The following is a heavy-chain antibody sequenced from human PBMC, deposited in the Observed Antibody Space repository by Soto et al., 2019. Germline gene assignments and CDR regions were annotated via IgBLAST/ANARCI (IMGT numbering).Heavy chain of an antibody. CDR2: ISYDGSNK. J-gene: IGHJ6*03. D-gene: IGHD6-19*01. V-gene: IGHV3-30*18. CDR3: AKDLKSVAYYYYYYMEV. CDR1: GFTFSSYG. Sequence: GGSLRLSCAASGFTFSSYGMHWVRQAPGKGLEWVAVISYDGSNKYYADSVKGRFTISRDNSKNTLYLQMNSLRAEDTAVYYCAKDLKSVAYYYYYYMEVWGKGTTVTVSS.